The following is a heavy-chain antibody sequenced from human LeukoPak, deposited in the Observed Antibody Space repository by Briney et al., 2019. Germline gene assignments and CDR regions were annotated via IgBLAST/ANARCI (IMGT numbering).Heavy chain of an antibody. V-gene: IGHV1-69*02. CDR3: ARRLYGGNSYFDY. Sequence: ASVKVSCKASGGTFSSYTISWVRQAPGQGLEWMGRIIPILGIANYAQKFQGRVMITADKSTSTAYMELSSLRSEDTAVYYCARRLYGGNSYFDYWGQGTLVTVSS. CDR1: GGTFSSYT. D-gene: IGHD4-23*01. J-gene: IGHJ4*02. CDR2: IIPILGIA.